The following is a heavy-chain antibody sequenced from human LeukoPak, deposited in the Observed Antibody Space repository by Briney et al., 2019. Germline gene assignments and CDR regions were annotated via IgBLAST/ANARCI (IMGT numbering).Heavy chain of an antibody. Sequence: GGSLRLSCAASGFTFSDYFMSWIRQAPGKGLEWVSYIANSGSFIYYADSVRGRFTISRDNAKNSLYLQMNSLRAEDTAVYYCARGPSDRSLPGYWGQGTLVTVSS. CDR1: GFTFSDYF. J-gene: IGHJ4*02. D-gene: IGHD2-21*02. CDR3: ARGPSDRSLPGY. V-gene: IGHV3-11*01. CDR2: IANSGSFI.